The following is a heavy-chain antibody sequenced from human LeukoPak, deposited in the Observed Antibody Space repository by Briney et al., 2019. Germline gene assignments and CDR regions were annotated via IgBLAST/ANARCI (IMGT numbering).Heavy chain of an antibody. J-gene: IGHJ6*03. CDR1: GYTLTGYY. CDR3: ARDPQDCSGGSCYAGLYYMDV. CDR2: INPNSGGT. Sequence: GGSVKVSCKASGYTLTGYYMHWVRQAPGQGLEWMGWINPNSGGTNYAQKFQGRVTMTRDTSISTAYMELSRLRSDDTAVYYCARDPQDCSGGSCYAGLYYMDVWGKGTTVTVSS. V-gene: IGHV1-2*02. D-gene: IGHD2-15*01.